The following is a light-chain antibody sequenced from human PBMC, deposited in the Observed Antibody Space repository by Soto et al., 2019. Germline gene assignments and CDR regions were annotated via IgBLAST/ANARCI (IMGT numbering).Light chain of an antibody. J-gene: IGKJ1*01. V-gene: IGKV1-39*01. CDR2: AAS. CDR1: QGIRSY. Sequence: DIRMTHSPSSLSALVGDRVTISCRASQGIRSYLTWYQQKPGRAPKLLIYAASILQSGVPSRFSGTGSGTDFTLTISSLQHEDFATYYCLQSYTPSWTFGQGTKVDIK. CDR3: LQSYTPSWT.